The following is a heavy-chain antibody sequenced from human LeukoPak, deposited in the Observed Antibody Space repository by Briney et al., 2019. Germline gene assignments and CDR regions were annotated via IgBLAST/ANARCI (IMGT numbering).Heavy chain of an antibody. CDR3: ARDKRATVGDAFDI. D-gene: IGHD4-11*01. CDR2: ISSSSSYI. CDR1: GFTFSSYS. V-gene: IGHV3-21*01. J-gene: IGHJ3*02. Sequence: GGSLRLSCAASGFTFSSYSMNWVRQAPGKGLEWVSSISSSSSYIYYADSVKGRFTISRDNAKNSLYLQMNSLRAEDTAVYYCARDKRATVGDAFDIWGQGTMVTVSS.